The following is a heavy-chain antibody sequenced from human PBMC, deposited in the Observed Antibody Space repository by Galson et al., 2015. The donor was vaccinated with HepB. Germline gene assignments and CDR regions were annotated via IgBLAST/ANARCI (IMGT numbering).Heavy chain of an antibody. Sequence: SVKVSCKASGYTFTGYYMHWVRQAPGQGLEWMGRINPNSGGTNYAQKFQGWVTMTRDTSISTAYMELSRLRSDDTAVYYCASSLSEYTSGRDAFDIWGQGTMVTVSS. CDR1: GYTFTGYY. CDR2: INPNSGGT. J-gene: IGHJ3*02. V-gene: IGHV1-2*04. CDR3: ASSLSEYTSGRDAFDI. D-gene: IGHD6-19*01.